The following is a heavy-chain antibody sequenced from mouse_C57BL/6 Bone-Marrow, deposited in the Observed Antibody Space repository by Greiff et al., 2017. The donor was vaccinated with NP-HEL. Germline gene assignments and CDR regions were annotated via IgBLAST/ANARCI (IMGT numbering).Heavy chain of an antibody. CDR2: ISNLAYSI. CDR3: ARLDGYY. CDR1: GFTFSDYG. Sequence: EVQLQESGGGLVQPGGSLKLSCAASGFTFSDYGMAWVRQAPRQGPEWVAFISNLAYSIYYADTVTGRFTISRENAKNTLYLEMSSLRSEDTAMYYCARLDGYYWGQGTLVTVSA. V-gene: IGHV5-15*01. D-gene: IGHD2-3*01. J-gene: IGHJ3*01.